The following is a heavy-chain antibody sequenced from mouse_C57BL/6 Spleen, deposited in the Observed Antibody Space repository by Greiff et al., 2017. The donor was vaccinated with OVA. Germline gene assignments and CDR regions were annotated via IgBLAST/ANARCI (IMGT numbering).Heavy chain of an antibody. Sequence: EVKVVESGGGLVQPKGSLKLSCAASGFSFNTYAMNWVRQAPGKGLEWVARIRSKSNNYATYYADSVKDRFTISRDDSESMLYLQMNNLKTEDTAMYYCVRHGPTSSFAYWGQGTLVTVSA. V-gene: IGHV10-1*01. D-gene: IGHD1-3*01. CDR2: IRSKSNNYAT. J-gene: IGHJ3*01. CDR1: GFSFNTYA. CDR3: VRHGPTSSFAY.